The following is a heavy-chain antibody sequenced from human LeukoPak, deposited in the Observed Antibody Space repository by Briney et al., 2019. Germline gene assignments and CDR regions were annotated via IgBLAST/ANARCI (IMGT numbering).Heavy chain of an antibody. CDR3: VRASVDSGGAFDV. Sequence: SETLSLTCAVYGGSFSAYYWSWIRQPPGKGLEWIGEINHSGSTNYNPSLESRVTTSRDTPKNQFSLTLSSMTAADTATYYCVRASVDSGGAFDVCGQGTVVTVSS. CDR1: GGSFSAYY. V-gene: IGHV4-34*01. J-gene: IGHJ3*01. D-gene: IGHD5-12*01. CDR2: INHSGST.